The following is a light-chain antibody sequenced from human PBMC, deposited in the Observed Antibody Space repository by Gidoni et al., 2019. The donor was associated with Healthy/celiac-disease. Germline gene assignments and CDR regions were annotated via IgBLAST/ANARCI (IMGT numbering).Light chain of an antibody. J-gene: IGKJ2*01. CDR1: QSISSY. Sequence: EIQMRQCTSPLSASVGDRVTITCRASQSISSYLNWYQQKPGQAPKLLIYAASILQSGVPSRFSGSGSGTDFTLTISSLHPEDFATYYCQQSYSTPMYTFGQGTKLEIK. CDR2: AAS. CDR3: QQSYSTPMYT. V-gene: IGKV1-39*01.